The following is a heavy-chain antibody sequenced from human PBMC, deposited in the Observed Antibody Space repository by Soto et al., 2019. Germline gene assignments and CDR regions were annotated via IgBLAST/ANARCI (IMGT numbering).Heavy chain of an antibody. CDR2: ISAYNGNT. D-gene: IGHD3-3*01. J-gene: IGHJ6*02. CDR3: ARDPERFFNYGMDV. Sequence: QVQLVQSGAEVKKPGASVKVSCKASGYTFTSYGISWVRQAPGQGLEWMGWISAYNGNTNYAQKFQGRVTMTTHTSTNTAYMELRSLRSDDTAVYYCARDPERFFNYGMDVWGQGTTVTVFS. V-gene: IGHV1-18*01. CDR1: GYTFTSYG.